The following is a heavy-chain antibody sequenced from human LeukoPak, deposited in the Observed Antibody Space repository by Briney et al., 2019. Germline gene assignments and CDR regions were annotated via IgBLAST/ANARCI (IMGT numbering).Heavy chain of an antibody. CDR1: GFTFSSYW. D-gene: IGHD6-13*01. CDR3: ARDLRIAAAGNHYYYGMDV. J-gene: IGHJ6*02. V-gene: IGHV3-7*03. CDR2: IKQDGSEK. Sequence: GRSLRLSCAASGFTFSSYWMSWVRQAPGKGLEWVANIKQDGSEKYYVDSVKGRFTISRDNAKNSLYLQMNSLRAEDTAVYYCARDLRIAAAGNHYYYGMDVWGQGTTVTVSS.